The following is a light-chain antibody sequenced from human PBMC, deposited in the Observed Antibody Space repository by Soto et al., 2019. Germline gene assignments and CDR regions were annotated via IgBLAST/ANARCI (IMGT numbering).Light chain of an antibody. J-gene: IGKJ1*01. CDR1: QTISSW. CDR2: KAS. Sequence: DIQMTQSPSTLSGSVGDRVTITCRASQTISSWLAWYQQKPGKAPKLLIYKASTLKSGVPSRFSGSGSGTEFTLTISGLQPDDFATYYCQHYNSYSEAFGQGTKADIK. CDR3: QHYNSYSEA. V-gene: IGKV1-5*03.